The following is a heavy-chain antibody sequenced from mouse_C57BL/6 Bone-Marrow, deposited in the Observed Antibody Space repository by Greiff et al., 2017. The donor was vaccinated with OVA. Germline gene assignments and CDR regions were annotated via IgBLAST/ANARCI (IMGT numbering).Heavy chain of an antibody. J-gene: IGHJ1*03. CDR2: IYPRSGNT. CDR3: ALTQYFDV. Sequence: VQLQQSGAELARPGASVKLSCKASGYTLTSYGISWVKQRPGKGLEWIGEIYPRSGNTYYNEKFKGKATLTADKSSSTAYMELRSLTSEDSAVYFWALTQYFDVWGTGTTVTVSS. CDR1: GYTLTSYG. D-gene: IGHD4-1*01. V-gene: IGHV1-81*01.